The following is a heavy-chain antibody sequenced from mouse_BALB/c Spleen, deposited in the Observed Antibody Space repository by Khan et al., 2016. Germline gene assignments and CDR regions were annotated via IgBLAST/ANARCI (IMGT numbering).Heavy chain of an antibody. V-gene: IGHV3-2*02. CDR3: ARSGGNYPYGYFDV. D-gene: IGHD2-1*01. CDR1: GYSITSDYA. J-gene: IGHJ1*01. CDR2: ISYSGST. Sequence: VQLKESGPGLVKPSQSLSLTCTVTGYSITSDYAWNWIRQFPGNKLEWMGYISYSGSTSYNPSLKSRISITRDTSKNQFFLQLNSVTTEDTATYYCARSGGNYPYGYFDVWGAGTTVTVSS.